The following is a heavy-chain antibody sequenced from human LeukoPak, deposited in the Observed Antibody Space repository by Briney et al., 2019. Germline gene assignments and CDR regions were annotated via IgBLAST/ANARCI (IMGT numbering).Heavy chain of an antibody. Sequence: SVKVSCKASGGTFSSYAISWVRQAPGQGLEWMGGIIPIFGTANYAQKFQGRVTITTDEFTSTAYMELSSLRSEDTAVYYCARDPNRGYSSLRFDPWGQGTLVTVSS. CDR3: ARDPNRGYSSLRFDP. CDR1: GGTFSSYA. CDR2: IIPIFGTA. D-gene: IGHD5-18*01. J-gene: IGHJ5*02. V-gene: IGHV1-69*05.